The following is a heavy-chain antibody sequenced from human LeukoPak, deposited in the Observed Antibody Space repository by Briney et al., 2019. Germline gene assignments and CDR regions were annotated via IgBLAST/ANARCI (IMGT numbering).Heavy chain of an antibody. J-gene: IGHJ4*02. D-gene: IGHD4/OR15-4a*01. Sequence: ASVKVSCSASGYSFTGYYLHWVRQAPGQGLEWLGCINPNTDDTQYAQKFYDSVTMTSDTALNTAYLELRSLTSGDTAVYFCTSGADFDYWGQGTQVTVSS. CDR2: INPNTDDT. CDR1: GYSFTGYY. CDR3: TSGADFDY. V-gene: IGHV1-2*04.